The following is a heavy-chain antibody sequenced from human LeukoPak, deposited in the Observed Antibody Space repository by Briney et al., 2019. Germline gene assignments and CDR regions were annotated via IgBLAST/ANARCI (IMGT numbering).Heavy chain of an antibody. D-gene: IGHD6-19*01. CDR3: ATAPRAASVAVALPDYYYYGMDV. CDR2: FDHENDET. Sequence: ASVKVSCKVSGYTLTELSMHWVRQAPGKGLEWMGGFDHENDETVYEQKFQGRVTMTEDISTDTAYMELSSLRSEDTAVYYCATAPRAASVAVALPDYYYYGMDVWGRGTTVTVSS. V-gene: IGHV1-24*01. CDR1: GYTLTELS. J-gene: IGHJ6*02.